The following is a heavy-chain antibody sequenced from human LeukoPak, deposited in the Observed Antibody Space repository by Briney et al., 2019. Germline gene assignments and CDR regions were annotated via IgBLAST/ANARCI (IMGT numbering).Heavy chain of an antibody. CDR1: GGSISSGGYY. J-gene: IGHJ4*02. CDR3: ARVWSSNWDYYYDSSGYDDY. CDR2: IYYSGST. V-gene: IGHV4-31*03. D-gene: IGHD3-22*01. Sequence: PSETLSLTCTVSGGSISSGGYYWSWIRQHPGKGLEWIGYIYYSGSTYYNPSLKSRVTISVGTSKNQFSLKLSSVTAADTAVYYCARVWSSNWDYYYDSSGYDDYWGQGTLVTVSS.